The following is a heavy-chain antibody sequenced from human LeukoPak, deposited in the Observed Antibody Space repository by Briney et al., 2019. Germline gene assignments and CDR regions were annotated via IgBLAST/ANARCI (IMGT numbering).Heavy chain of an antibody. V-gene: IGHV3-33*01. J-gene: IGHJ4*02. CDR3: ARVAIFGVEDYFDY. CDR2: IWYDGSNK. Sequence: GGSLRLSCAASGFTFSSYGMHWVRKAPGKGLEWVAVIWYDGSNKYYADSVKGRFTISRDNSKNTLYLQMNSLRAEDTAVYYCARVAIFGVEDYFDYWGQGTLVTVSS. D-gene: IGHD3-3*01. CDR1: GFTFSSYG.